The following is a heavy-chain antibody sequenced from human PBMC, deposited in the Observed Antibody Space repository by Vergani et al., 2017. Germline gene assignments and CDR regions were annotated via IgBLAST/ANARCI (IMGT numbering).Heavy chain of an antibody. Sequence: VQLVESGGGLVKPGGSLRLSCAASGFTFSNAWMSWVRQAPGKGLEWVAVISYDGSNKYYADSVKGRFTISRDNSKNTLYLQMNSLRAEDTAVYYCAKDQREYSGSSPSDYWGQGTLVTVSS. CDR1: GFTFSNAW. CDR2: ISYDGSNK. V-gene: IGHV3-30*18. D-gene: IGHD1-26*01. J-gene: IGHJ4*02. CDR3: AKDQREYSGSSPSDY.